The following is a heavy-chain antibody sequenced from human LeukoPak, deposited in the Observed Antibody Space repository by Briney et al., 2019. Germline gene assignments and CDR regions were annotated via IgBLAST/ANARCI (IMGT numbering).Heavy chain of an antibody. CDR2: MYHNGST. Sequence: SETLSLTCAVYGGSFSGYYWSWIRQPPGKGLEWIGSMYHNGSTYYNPSLKSRVTISVDTSKNQFSLRLSSVTAADTAVYYCARHPSGRMWLQQGGWFDPWGQGTLVTVSS. J-gene: IGHJ5*02. D-gene: IGHD5-24*01. V-gene: IGHV4-34*01. CDR3: ARHPSGRMWLQQGGWFDP. CDR1: GGSFSGYY.